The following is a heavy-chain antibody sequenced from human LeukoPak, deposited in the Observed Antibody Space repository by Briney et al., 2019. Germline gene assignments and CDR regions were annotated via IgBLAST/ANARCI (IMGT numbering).Heavy chain of an antibody. D-gene: IGHD4-17*01. CDR1: GGSISSGSYY. Sequence: SETLSLTCTVSGGSISSGSYYWSWIRQPAGKGLEWIGRIYTSGSTNYSPSLKSRVTISVDTSKNQFSLKLSSVTAADTAVYYCARAYGDIHFDYWGQGTLVTVSS. CDR3: ARAYGDIHFDY. J-gene: IGHJ4*02. CDR2: IYTSGST. V-gene: IGHV4-61*02.